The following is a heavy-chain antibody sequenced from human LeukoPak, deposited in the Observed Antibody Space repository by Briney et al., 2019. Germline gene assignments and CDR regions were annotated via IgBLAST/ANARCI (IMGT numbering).Heavy chain of an antibody. CDR1: GFTFSIYS. D-gene: IGHD6-13*01. Sequence: GGSLRLSCAASGFTFSIYSMNWVRQAPGKGLEWVSSISSSSSYIYYADSVKGRFTISRDNAKNSLYLQMNSLRAEDTAVYYCASIAAAGTDFDYWGQGTLVTVSS. V-gene: IGHV3-21*01. J-gene: IGHJ4*02. CDR2: ISSSSSYI. CDR3: ASIAAAGTDFDY.